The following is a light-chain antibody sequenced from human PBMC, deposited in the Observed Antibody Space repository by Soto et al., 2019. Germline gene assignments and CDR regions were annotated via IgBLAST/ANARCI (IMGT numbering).Light chain of an antibody. CDR3: QSYDSSLGGARV. V-gene: IGLV1-40*01. J-gene: IGLJ3*02. Sequence: QAVVTQPPSVSGAPGQRVTISCTGSSSNIGANYDVHWYQQLPGTAPKLLIYGNTNRPSGVPDRFSGSKSGTSASLAITGLQAEDEADYHCQSYDSSLGGARVFGGGTKLTVL. CDR1: SSNIGANYD. CDR2: GNT.